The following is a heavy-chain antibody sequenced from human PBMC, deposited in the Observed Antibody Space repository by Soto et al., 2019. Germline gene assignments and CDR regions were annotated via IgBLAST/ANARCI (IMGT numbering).Heavy chain of an antibody. J-gene: IGHJ3*02. Sequence: GGSLRLSCVASGFTFSSYGMHWVRQAPGKGLEWVAVISYDGSNKYYADSVKGRFTISRDNSKNTLYLQMNSLRAEDTAVYYCAKDFPLRLGYCSGGSCYHRFNAFDIWGQGTMVTVSS. D-gene: IGHD2-15*01. CDR3: AKDFPLRLGYCSGGSCYHRFNAFDI. V-gene: IGHV3-30*18. CDR1: GFTFSSYG. CDR2: ISYDGSNK.